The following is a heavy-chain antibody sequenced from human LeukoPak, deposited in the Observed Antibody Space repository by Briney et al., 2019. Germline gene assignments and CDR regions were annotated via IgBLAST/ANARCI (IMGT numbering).Heavy chain of an antibody. Sequence: HWASVKVSCKASGYTLTSYDINWVRQATGQGLEWMGWMNPNSGNTGYAQKFQGRVTMTRNTSISTAYMELSSLRSEDTAVYYCATGAHVRVYDSNPYYGHYWGQGTLVTVSS. V-gene: IGHV1-8*01. CDR2: MNPNSGNT. J-gene: IGHJ4*02. CDR3: ATGAHVRVYDSNPYYGHY. D-gene: IGHD3-22*01. CDR1: GYTLTSYD.